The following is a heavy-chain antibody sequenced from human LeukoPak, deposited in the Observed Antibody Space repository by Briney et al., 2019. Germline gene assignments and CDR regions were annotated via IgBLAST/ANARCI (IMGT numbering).Heavy chain of an antibody. V-gene: IGHV4-39*01. D-gene: IGHD3-22*01. CDR1: GGSISSSSYY. J-gene: IGHJ6*02. Sequence: PSETLSLTCTVSGGSISSSSYYWGWIRQPPGKGLEWIGSIYYSGSTYYNPSLKSRVTISVDTSKNQFSLKLSSVTAADTAVYYCARHYDSSGYYYYYYGMDVWGQGTTVTVSS. CDR2: IYYSGST. CDR3: ARHYDSSGYYYYYYGMDV.